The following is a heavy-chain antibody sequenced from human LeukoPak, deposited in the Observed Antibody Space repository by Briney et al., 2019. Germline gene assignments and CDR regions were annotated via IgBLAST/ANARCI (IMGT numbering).Heavy chain of an antibody. CDR3: ARRAFSSGYYYFVS. CDR1: GGSISSYY. V-gene: IGHV4-59*08. Sequence: SETLSLTCTVSGGSISSYYWSWIRQPPGKGLEWIGYIYYSGSTNYNPSLKSRVTISVGTSKNQFSLKLSSVTAADTAVYYCARRAFSSGYYYFVSRGQGTLVTVSS. CDR2: IYYSGST. D-gene: IGHD3-22*01. J-gene: IGHJ4*02.